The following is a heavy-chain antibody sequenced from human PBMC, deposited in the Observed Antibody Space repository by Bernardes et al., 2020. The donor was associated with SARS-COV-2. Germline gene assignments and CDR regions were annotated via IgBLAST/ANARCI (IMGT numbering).Heavy chain of an antibody. J-gene: IGHJ5*02. Sequence: KACCKASGYTLTSYDINWVRQAAGQGLEWMGWMNPNRGATGYAQKFQGRVTMTRDTSIGTAYMELSGLIFEDTAVYYCARDYGGNSGWFDPWGQGTLVTGSS. CDR2: MNPNRGAT. V-gene: IGHV1-8*01. CDR1: GYTLTSYD. CDR3: ARDYGGNSGWFDP. D-gene: IGHD4-17*01.